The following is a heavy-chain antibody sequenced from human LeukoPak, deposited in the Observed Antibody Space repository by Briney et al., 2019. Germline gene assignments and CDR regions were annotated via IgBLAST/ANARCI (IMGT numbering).Heavy chain of an antibody. CDR2: IYSGGST. CDR3: AAYRGKSSSPRYYFDY. D-gene: IGHD6-6*01. J-gene: IGHJ4*02. Sequence: GGSLRLSCAASGFTVSSNYMSWVRQAPGKGLEWVSVIYSGGSTYYADSVKGRFTISRDNSKNTLYLQMNSLRAEDTAVYYCAAYRGKSSSPRYYFDYWGQGTLVTVSS. V-gene: IGHV3-66*01. CDR1: GFTVSSNY.